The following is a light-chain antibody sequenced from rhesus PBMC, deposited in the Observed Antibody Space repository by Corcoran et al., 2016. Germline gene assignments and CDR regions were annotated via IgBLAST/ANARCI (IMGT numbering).Light chain of an antibody. CDR1: QSLLYSSNNKNY. J-gene: IGKJ4*01. CDR2: WAS. CDR3: QQYYSTPLT. Sequence: DIVMTQSPDSLAVSLGERVTINCKSSQSLLYSSNNKNYLAWYQQKPGQAPKLLIYWASTRESGVPNRFSGSGSGTEFTLTISGLQAEDVAVYYCQQYYSTPLTFGGGTKVEIK. V-gene: IGKV4-1*01.